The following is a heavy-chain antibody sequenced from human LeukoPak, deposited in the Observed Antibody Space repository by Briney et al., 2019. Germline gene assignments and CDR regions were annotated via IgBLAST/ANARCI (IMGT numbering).Heavy chain of an antibody. V-gene: IGHV3-23*01. CDR3: AKLNSGSYSYDAFDI. Sequence: PGGSLRLSCAASGFTCSSYAMSWVRQAPGKGLEWVSGITVSGEKTYYADSVTGRFTISRDNSKNTLYLQMNSLRDEDTAVYYCAKLNSGSYSYDAFDIWGQGTVVTVSS. D-gene: IGHD1-26*01. J-gene: IGHJ3*02. CDR2: ITVSGEKT. CDR1: GFTCSSYA.